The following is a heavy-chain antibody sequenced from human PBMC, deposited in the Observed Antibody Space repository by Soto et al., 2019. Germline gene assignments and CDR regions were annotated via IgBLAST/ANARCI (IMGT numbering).Heavy chain of an antibody. CDR2: IYHSGST. CDR3: ARDLRGAGGYYFDY. V-gene: IGHV4-4*02. J-gene: IGHJ4*02. Sequence: QVQLQESGPGLVKPSGTLSLTCAVSSGSISSSNWWSWVRQPPGKGREWIGEIYHSGSTNYNPSLKSRVTISVDKSKNQFSLKLSSVTAADTAVYYCARDLRGAGGYYFDYWGQGTLVTVSS. CDR1: SGSISSSNW. D-gene: IGHD3-10*01.